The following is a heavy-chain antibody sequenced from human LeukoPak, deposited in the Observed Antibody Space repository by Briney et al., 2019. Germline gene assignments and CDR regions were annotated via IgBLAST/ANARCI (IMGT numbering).Heavy chain of an antibody. CDR1: GFTFSSYE. D-gene: IGHD5-12*01. Sequence: PGGSLRLSCAASGFTFSSYEMNWVRQAPGKGLEWVSYISSSGSTIYYADSVQGRFTISRDNAKNSLYLQMNSLRAEDTAIYYCARAWTSRGYSGYDYYFDYWGQGTLVTVSS. CDR2: ISSSGSTI. J-gene: IGHJ4*02. V-gene: IGHV3-48*03. CDR3: ARAWTSRGYSGYDYYFDY.